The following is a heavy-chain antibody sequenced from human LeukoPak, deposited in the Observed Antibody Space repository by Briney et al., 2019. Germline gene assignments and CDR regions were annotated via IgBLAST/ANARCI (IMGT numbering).Heavy chain of an antibody. Sequence: PSETLSLTCTVSGGSISSGYWSWIRQPPGKGLEWIGYTYFSGSTNYNPSLKSRVTISVDTSKTQLSLKLSSVTAADTAVYYCARGGGYFNYWGQGTLVTVSS. CDR1: GGSISSGY. D-gene: IGHD3-16*01. V-gene: IGHV4-59*01. J-gene: IGHJ4*02. CDR3: ARGGGYFNY. CDR2: TYFSGST.